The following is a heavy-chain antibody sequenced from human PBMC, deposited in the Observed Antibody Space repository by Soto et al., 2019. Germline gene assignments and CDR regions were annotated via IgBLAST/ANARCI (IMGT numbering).Heavy chain of an antibody. D-gene: IGHD2-15*01. V-gene: IGHV5-51*01. J-gene: IGHJ6*02. Sequence: GESLKISCKGSGYSFTSYWIGWVRQMPGKGLEWMGIIYPGDSDTRYSPSFQGQVTISADKSISTAYLQWSSLKASDTAMYYCAREGSRPYYYYGMDVWGPGTTVTVSS. CDR2: IYPGDSDT. CDR1: GYSFTSYW. CDR3: AREGSRPYYYYGMDV.